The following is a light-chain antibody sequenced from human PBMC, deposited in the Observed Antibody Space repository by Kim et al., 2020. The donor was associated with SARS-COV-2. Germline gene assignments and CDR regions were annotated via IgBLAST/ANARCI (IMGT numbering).Light chain of an antibody. V-gene: IGKV3-11*01. Sequence: EIVLTQSPATLSLSPGERATLSCRAIQSVNNYLAWYQQKPGQAPRLLIYDVSKRATGVPARFSGSGSGTDFTLTISSLEPADFAVYYCQQRTNWPRALTFGGGTKVDIK. J-gene: IGKJ4*01. CDR1: QSVNNY. CDR3: QQRTNWPRALT. CDR2: DVS.